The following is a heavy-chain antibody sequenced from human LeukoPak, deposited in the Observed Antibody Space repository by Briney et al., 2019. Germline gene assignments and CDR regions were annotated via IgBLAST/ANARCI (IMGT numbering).Heavy chain of an antibody. CDR1: GHTFTRYG. J-gene: IGHJ6*03. D-gene: IGHD4-17*01. Sequence: ASVKVSCKASGHTFTRYGISWVRQAPGQGLEWMGWITAYNGNTNYAQKLQGRVTMTTDTSTSTAYMELRSLRSDDTAVYYCARDLDYGDYVYYYYMDVWGKGTTVTVSS. CDR2: ITAYNGNT. V-gene: IGHV1-18*01. CDR3: ARDLDYGDYVYYYYMDV.